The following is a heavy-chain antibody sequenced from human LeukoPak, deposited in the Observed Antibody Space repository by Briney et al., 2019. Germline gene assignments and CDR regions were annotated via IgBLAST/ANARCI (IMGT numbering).Heavy chain of an antibody. D-gene: IGHD6-13*01. Sequence: SETLSLTCTVSGASFSSSTYYWDWIRQPPGTGLEWIGSIYYCGSTYYNPSLKSRVTMSVDTSKNQFSLKLSSVTAADTAVYYCARHAGGISATGTRPFDYWGQGTLVTVSS. CDR3: ARHAGGISATGTRPFDY. J-gene: IGHJ4*02. CDR2: IYYCGST. V-gene: IGHV4-39*01. CDR1: GASFSSSTYY.